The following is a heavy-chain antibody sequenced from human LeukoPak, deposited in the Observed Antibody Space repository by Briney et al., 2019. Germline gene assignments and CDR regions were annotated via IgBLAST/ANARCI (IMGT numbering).Heavy chain of an antibody. J-gene: IGHJ4*02. CDR2: INPNSGGT. CDR3: EIYGDPADY. Sequence: ASVKVSCKASGYTFTDYYMHWVRQAPGQGLEWMGWINPNSGGTNCAQKFQGRVTMTRDTSISTAYMELSRLRSDDTAMYYCEIYGDPADYWGQGTLVTVSS. D-gene: IGHD4-17*01. CDR1: GYTFTDYY. V-gene: IGHV1-2*02.